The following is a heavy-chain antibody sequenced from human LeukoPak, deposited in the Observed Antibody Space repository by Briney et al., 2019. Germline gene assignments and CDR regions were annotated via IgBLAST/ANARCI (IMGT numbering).Heavy chain of an antibody. CDR2: IDYSGST. J-gene: IGHJ3*02. V-gene: IGHV4-31*03. CDR1: GGSISSGGYY. CDR3: ASGPRGGRGSTSCYTPDAFDI. Sequence: SQTLSLTCTVSGGSISSGGYYCSWIRQHPGEGLEWLGYIDYSGSTYYNPSLKSRATISVDTSKNQFSLKLSSVTAADTAVYYCASGPRGGRGSTSCYTPDAFDIWGQGTMVTVSS. D-gene: IGHD2-2*02.